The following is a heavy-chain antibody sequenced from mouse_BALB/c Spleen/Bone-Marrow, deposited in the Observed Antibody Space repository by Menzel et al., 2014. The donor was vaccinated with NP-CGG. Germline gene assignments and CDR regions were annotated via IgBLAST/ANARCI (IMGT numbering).Heavy chain of an antibody. J-gene: IGHJ2*01. V-gene: IGHV4-1*02. CDR1: GFDFSRYW. CDR3: ARPVYRYDPPAY. CDR2: INPDSSTI. D-gene: IGHD2-14*01. Sequence: EVKLLESGGGLVQPGGSLKLSCAASGFDFSRYWMSWVRQAPGKGLEWIGEINPDSSTINYTPSLKDKFIISRDNAKNARYLQMSKVRSEDTALYCGARPVYRYDPPAYWGQGTTLTVSS.